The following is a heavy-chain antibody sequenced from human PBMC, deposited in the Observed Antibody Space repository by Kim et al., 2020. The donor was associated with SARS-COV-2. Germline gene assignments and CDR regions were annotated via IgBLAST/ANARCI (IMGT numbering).Heavy chain of an antibody. J-gene: IGHJ4*02. D-gene: IGHD4-17*01. V-gene: IGHV4-34*01. Sequence: NPSLKSRVTISVDTSKNQFSLKLSSVTAADTAVYYCARVGYGDYQGGVDYWGQGTLVTVSS. CDR3: ARVGYGDYQGGVDY.